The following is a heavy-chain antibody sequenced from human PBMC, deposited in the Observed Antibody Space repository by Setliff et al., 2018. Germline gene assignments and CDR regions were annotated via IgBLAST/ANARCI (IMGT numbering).Heavy chain of an antibody. Sequence: SETLSLTCAVSGYSISSGYYWGWIRQPPGKGLEWIGSIYHSGSTYYNPSLKSRVTISVDTSKNQFSLKLSSVTAADPAVYYCASCGYDWGDTYAFDIWGQGTMVTVSS. CDR3: ASCGYDWGDTYAFDI. V-gene: IGHV4-38-2*01. CDR1: GYSISSGYY. D-gene: IGHD5-12*01. J-gene: IGHJ3*02. CDR2: IYHSGST.